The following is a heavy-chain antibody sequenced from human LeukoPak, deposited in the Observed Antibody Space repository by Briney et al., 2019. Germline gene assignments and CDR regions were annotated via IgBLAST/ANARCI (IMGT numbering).Heavy chain of an antibody. J-gene: IGHJ6*04. CDR2: ISSSGSTI. Sequence: PGGSLRLSCAAPGFTFSSYEMNWVRQAPGKGLEWVSYISSSGSTIYYADSVKGRFTISRDNAKNSLYLQMNSLRAEDTAVYYCARGITMVRDYGMDVWGKGTTVTVSS. V-gene: IGHV3-48*03. CDR3: ARGITMVRDYGMDV. CDR1: GFTFSSYE. D-gene: IGHD3-10*01.